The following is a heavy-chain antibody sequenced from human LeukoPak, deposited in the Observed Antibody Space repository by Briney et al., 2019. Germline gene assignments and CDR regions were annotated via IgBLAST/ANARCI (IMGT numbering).Heavy chain of an antibody. CDR2: INHSGST. Sequence: SETLSLTCAVYGGSFTGYYWSWIRQPPGKGLEWIGEINHSGSTNYNPSLKSRVTISVDTSKNQFSLKLNSVTAADTAVYYCANLYSSSSFYVDYWGQGTLVTVSS. CDR3: ANLYSSSSFYVDY. D-gene: IGHD6-6*01. CDR1: GGSFTGYY. V-gene: IGHV4-34*01. J-gene: IGHJ4*02.